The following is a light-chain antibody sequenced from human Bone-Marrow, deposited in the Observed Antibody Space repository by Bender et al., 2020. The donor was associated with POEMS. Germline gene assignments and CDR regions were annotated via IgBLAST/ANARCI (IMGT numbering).Light chain of an antibody. CDR2: DVN. Sequence: QSALTQPASVSGSPGQSITISCSGTSSSVGSHDLVSWFQHHPGRAPKLIIYDVNNRPSGLSHRFSGSKSGNTASLTISGLQAEDEADYYCTSYTTNNTVVFGGGTKLTVL. J-gene: IGLJ3*02. CDR1: SSSVGSHDL. CDR3: TSYTTNNTVV. V-gene: IGLV2-14*02.